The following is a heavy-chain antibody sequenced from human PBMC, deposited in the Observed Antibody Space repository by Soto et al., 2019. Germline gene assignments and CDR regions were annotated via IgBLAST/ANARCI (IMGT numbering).Heavy chain of an antibody. V-gene: IGHV3-30-3*01. Sequence: PGGSLRLSCAASGFTFSSYAMHWVRQAPCKGLEWVAVISYDGSNKYYADSVKGRFTISRDNSKNTLYLQMNSLRAEDTAVYYCARDNRDIPRTGHPNETPYYYYYMDVWGKGTTVTVSS. D-gene: IGHD1-1*01. CDR2: ISYDGSNK. CDR1: GFTFSSYA. CDR3: ARDNRDIPRTGHPNETPYYYYYMDV. J-gene: IGHJ6*03.